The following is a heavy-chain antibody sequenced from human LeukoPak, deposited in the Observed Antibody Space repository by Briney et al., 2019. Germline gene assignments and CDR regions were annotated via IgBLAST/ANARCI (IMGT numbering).Heavy chain of an antibody. CDR2: IRSKAYGGTT. CDR3: ARDGIRYFDWLPTL. CDR1: GFTFGDYA. V-gene: IGHV3-49*03. Sequence: PWWSLRLSCTASGFTFGDYAMSLFRQAPGKGLEWVGFIRSKAYGGTTEYAASVKGRFTISRDDSKSIAYLQMNSLKTEDTALFFRARDGIRYFDWLPTLWGQGTLVTVSS. J-gene: IGHJ4*02. D-gene: IGHD3-9*01.